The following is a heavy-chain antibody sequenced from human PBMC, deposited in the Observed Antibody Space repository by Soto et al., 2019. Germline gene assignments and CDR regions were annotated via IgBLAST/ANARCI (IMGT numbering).Heavy chain of an antibody. Sequence: SETLSLTCSVNGDSIKSGSVYWSWIRQSPGNGLEYIGYITYSGMTCQNPSLKSRVTMSVDTPKNQFSLEVRSVTAADTGVYYCASGKGVDGSHYLDNWGQGTLVTVSS. D-gene: IGHD1-26*01. CDR3: ASGKGVDGSHYLDN. J-gene: IGHJ4*02. CDR2: ITYSGMT. CDR1: GDSIKSGSVY. V-gene: IGHV4-30-4*01.